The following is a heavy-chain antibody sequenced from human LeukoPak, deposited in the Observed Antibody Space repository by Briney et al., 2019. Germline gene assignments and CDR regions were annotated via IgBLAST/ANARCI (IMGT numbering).Heavy chain of an antibody. Sequence: GGSLRLSCAASGFTFSSYAMSWVRQAPGKGLEWASAISGSGGSTFYADSVKGRFTISRDNSKNTLYLQMNSLRAEDTAVYYCAKDVSYDSSGYYDVSLDYWGQGTLVTVSS. V-gene: IGHV3-23*01. J-gene: IGHJ4*02. CDR1: GFTFSSYA. D-gene: IGHD3-22*01. CDR2: ISGSGGST. CDR3: AKDVSYDSSGYYDVSLDY.